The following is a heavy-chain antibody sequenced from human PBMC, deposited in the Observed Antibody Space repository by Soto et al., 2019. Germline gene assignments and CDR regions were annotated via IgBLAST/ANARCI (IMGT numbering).Heavy chain of an antibody. Sequence: SETISCEGSGYNYTRYRITWVRQMQGQGLEWMGRIDPSDSHTNYSPSFQGHVTISADKSISTAYLQWSSLKASDTAMYYCARPSDYVWGSYRFVAFDIWGQGTMVTVSS. CDR3: ARPSDYVWGSYRFVAFDI. D-gene: IGHD3-16*02. CDR2: IDPSDSHT. CDR1: GYNYTRYR. J-gene: IGHJ3*02. V-gene: IGHV5-10-1*01.